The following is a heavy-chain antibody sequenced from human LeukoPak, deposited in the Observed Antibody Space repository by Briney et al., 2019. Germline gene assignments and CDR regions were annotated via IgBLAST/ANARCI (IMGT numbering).Heavy chain of an antibody. J-gene: IGHJ4*02. V-gene: IGHV3-21*01. Sequence: GGSLRLSCAASGFTFSTYGMNWVRQAPGKRLEWVSSISSSRSTIFYAGSVKGRFTISRDNAKNSLFLQMNSLRAEDTAMYYCARDLHDNTGYYKPDFGHWGQGTLVTVSS. CDR3: ARDLHDNTGYYKPDFGH. D-gene: IGHD3-22*01. CDR1: GFTFSTYG. CDR2: ISSSRSTI.